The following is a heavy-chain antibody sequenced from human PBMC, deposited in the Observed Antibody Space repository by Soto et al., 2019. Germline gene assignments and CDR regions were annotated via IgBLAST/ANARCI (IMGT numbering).Heavy chain of an antibody. Sequence: SVKVSCKASGGTFSSYAISWVRQAPGQGLEWMGGIIPIFGTANYAQKFQGRVTITADESTSTAYMELSSLRSEDTAVYYCARIPAANLLDPFDYWGQGTLVTVSS. CDR3: ARIPAANLLDPFDY. CDR1: GGTFSSYA. J-gene: IGHJ4*02. CDR2: IIPIFGTA. V-gene: IGHV1-69*13. D-gene: IGHD2-2*01.